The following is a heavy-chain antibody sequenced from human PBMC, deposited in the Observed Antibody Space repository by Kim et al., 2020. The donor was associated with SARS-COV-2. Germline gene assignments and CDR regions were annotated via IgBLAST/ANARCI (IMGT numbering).Heavy chain of an antibody. V-gene: IGHV4-59*01. CDR3: ARRSSSENFFDY. J-gene: IGHJ4*02. D-gene: IGHD1-26*01. CDR2: ISYSGRT. Sequence: SETLSLTCSVSGGSITSYYWSWIRQPPGKGLEWIGYISYSGRTNYNPSLKSRVTISVDTSNNQFSLKLSSVTAAATAVYYCARRSSSENFFDYWGQGTL. CDR1: GGSITSYY.